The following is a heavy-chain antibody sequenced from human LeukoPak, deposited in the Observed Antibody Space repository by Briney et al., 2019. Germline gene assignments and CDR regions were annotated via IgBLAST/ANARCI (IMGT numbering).Heavy chain of an antibody. CDR1: GVSISSSSYY. J-gene: IGHJ5*02. CDR2: IYYSGST. CDR3: ARRRFSGWLAEDWFDP. Sequence: PSETLSLTCTVSGVSISSSSYYWGWIRQPPGKGLEWIGSIYYSGSTYYNPSLKSRVTISVDTSKNQFSLRLSSVTAADTAVYYCARRRFSGWLAEDWFDPWGQGTLVTVSS. D-gene: IGHD6-19*01. V-gene: IGHV4-39*01.